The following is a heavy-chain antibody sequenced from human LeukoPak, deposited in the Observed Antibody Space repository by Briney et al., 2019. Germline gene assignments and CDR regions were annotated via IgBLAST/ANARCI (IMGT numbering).Heavy chain of an antibody. CDR3: ARVPGSSSFDL. CDR2: INQDASER. CDR1: GFSFSTYW. Sequence: PGGSLRLSCAASGFSFSTYWMSWVRQPPEKGLEFVANINQDASERNHMHSLKGRRTISRNNAKKSVFLEINSLRDDDTAVYYCARVPGSSSFDLWGQGALVTVSS. J-gene: IGHJ4*02. D-gene: IGHD6-13*01. V-gene: IGHV3-7*01.